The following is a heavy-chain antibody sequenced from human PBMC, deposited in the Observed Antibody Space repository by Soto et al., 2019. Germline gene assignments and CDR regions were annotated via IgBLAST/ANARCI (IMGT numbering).Heavy chain of an antibody. Sequence: PWETLSLTCTVSGGSISSGGYYWSWIRQHPGKGLEWIGYIYYSGSTCYNPSLKSRVTISVDTSKNQFSLKLSSVTAADTAVYYCARVSYYYDSSPLDYWGQGTLVTVSS. CDR1: GGSISSGGYY. J-gene: IGHJ4*02. V-gene: IGHV4-31*03. CDR2: IYYSGST. D-gene: IGHD3-22*01. CDR3: ARVSYYYDSSPLDY.